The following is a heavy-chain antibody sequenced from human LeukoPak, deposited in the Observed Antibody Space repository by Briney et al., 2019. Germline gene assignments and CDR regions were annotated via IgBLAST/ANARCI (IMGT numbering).Heavy chain of an antibody. CDR2: INTNTGNP. Sequence: GASVKVSCKASAYTFITYAINWVRQAPGQGLEWMGWINTNTGNPTYAQGFTGRVVFSLDTSVSTAYLQISSLKAEDTAVYYCARGSKQGVSYSDGPMVRGAINFDYWGQGTLVTVSS. CDR3: ARGSKQGVSYSDGPMVRGAINFDY. J-gene: IGHJ4*02. D-gene: IGHD3-10*01. V-gene: IGHV7-4-1*02. CDR1: AYTFITYA.